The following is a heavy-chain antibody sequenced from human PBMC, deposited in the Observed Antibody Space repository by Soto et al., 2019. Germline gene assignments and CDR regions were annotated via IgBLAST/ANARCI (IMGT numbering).Heavy chain of an antibody. CDR3: ARGIRRPRSWYSDY. D-gene: IGHD6-13*01. CDR2: IHDSGST. V-gene: IGHV4-34*01. J-gene: IGHJ4*02. Sequence: PSETLSLTCAVYGESFSGYYWSWIRQPPGKGLEWIGEIHDSGSTNYNPSLKSRLIISVDTSRNQFSLKLSSVTAADTAVYYCARGIRRPRSWYSDYWGQGTLVTVSS. CDR1: GESFSGYY.